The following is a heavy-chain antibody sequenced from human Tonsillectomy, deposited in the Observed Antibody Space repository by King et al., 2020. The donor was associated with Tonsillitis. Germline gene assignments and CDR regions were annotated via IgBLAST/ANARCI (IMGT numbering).Heavy chain of an antibody. CDR2: FDPEDGKT. J-gene: IGHJ6*02. V-gene: IGHV1-24*01. D-gene: IGHD5-12*01. CDR1: GYTLTELF. CDR3: ATGGVATDGLYYYYGMDV. Sequence: VQLVQSGAEVKKPGASVKVSCKVSGYTLTELFMHWVRQAPGKGLEWMGGFDPEDGKTIYAQKFQGRVTMTEDTSTDTAYMELCSLRSEDTAVYYCATGGVATDGLYYYYGMDVWGQGTTVTVSS.